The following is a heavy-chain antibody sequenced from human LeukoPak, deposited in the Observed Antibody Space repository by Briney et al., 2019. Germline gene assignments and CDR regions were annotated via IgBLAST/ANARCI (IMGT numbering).Heavy chain of an antibody. D-gene: IGHD1-26*01. CDR2: IDKEKNSYATAS. CDR3: TRDSGTYNWLDP. J-gene: IGHJ5*02. CDR1: GFTFSGSA. Sequence: GGSLKLSCAASGFTFSGSAIHWVRQSFGKGLEWIGHIDKEKNSYATASAYAVSVEGRFTVSRDDSKNMAFLQMSGLKTEDTALYCCTRDSGTYNWLDPWGQGTLVTVSS. V-gene: IGHV3-73*01.